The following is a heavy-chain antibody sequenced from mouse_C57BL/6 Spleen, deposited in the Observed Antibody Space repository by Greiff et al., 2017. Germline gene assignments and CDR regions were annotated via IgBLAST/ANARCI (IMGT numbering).Heavy chain of an antibody. J-gene: IGHJ3*01. D-gene: IGHD1-1*02. CDR1: GYAFSSSW. CDR2: IYPGDGDT. Sequence: VNVVESGPELVKPGASVKISCKASGYAFSSSWMNWVKQRPGKGLEWIGRIYPGDGDTNYNGKFKGKATLTADKSSSTAYMQLSSLTSEDSAVYFCARGGASEGFAYWGQGTLVTVSA. V-gene: IGHV1-82*01. CDR3: ARGGASEGFAY.